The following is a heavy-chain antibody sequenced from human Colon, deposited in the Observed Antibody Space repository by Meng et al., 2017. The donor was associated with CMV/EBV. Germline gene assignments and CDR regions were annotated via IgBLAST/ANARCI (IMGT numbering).Heavy chain of an antibody. D-gene: IGHD1-14*01. CDR3: VRENGPDASRGNRFDP. CDR2: INHDVSYT. CDR1: GFAFSGYW. Sequence: GGSLRLSCAASGFAFSGYWMHWARQAPGEGLVWVSRINHDVSYTIYADSVKGRFTISRDNAKNTLYLQMNTLRAEDTAVYYCVRENGPDASRGNRFDPWGQGTLVTVSS. J-gene: IGHJ5*02. V-gene: IGHV3-74*01.